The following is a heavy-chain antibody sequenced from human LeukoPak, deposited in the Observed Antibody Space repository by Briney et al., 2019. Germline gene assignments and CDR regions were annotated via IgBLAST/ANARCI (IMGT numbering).Heavy chain of an antibody. CDR3: ARDLGSRERDRDGYNHY. D-gene: IGHD5-24*01. J-gene: IGHJ4*02. Sequence: ASVKVSCKASGGTFSSYAISWVRQAPGQGLEWMGRIIPILGIANYAQKFQGRVTITADKSTSTAYMELSSLRSEDTAVYYCARDLGSRERDRDGYNHYWGQGALVTVSS. V-gene: IGHV1-69*04. CDR1: GGTFSSYA. CDR2: IIPILGIA.